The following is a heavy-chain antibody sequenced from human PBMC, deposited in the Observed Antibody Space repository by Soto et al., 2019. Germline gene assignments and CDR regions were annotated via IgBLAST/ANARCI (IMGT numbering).Heavy chain of an antibody. CDR1: GGSIDNYY. D-gene: IGHD3-16*01. CDR2: VYHNGRT. Sequence: SETLSLTCNVSGGSIDNYYWTWIRQAPGKGLEWIGYVYHNGRTSYNPSLKSRVSISVDRSKNQFSLNLSSVTAADTAVYYCARDDRISAHGGLWFQPWGQGTLVT. J-gene: IGHJ5*02. V-gene: IGHV4-59*01. CDR3: ARDDRISAHGGLWFQP.